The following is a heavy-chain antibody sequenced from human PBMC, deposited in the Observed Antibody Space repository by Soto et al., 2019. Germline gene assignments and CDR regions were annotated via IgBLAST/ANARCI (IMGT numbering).Heavy chain of an antibody. CDR1: GVTFSDYY. V-gene: IGHV3-11*01. Sequence: WESLRLSCTASGVTFSDYYMSWIRQAPGKGLEWVSYISSSDTIISYADSSKGLFTISTDNTKNSLYLQMTRLRAEDTAVYYCARDLGYYDISGYFDYWGQGTLVTVSS. D-gene: IGHD3-22*01. J-gene: IGHJ4*02. CDR2: ISSSDTII. CDR3: ARDLGYYDISGYFDY.